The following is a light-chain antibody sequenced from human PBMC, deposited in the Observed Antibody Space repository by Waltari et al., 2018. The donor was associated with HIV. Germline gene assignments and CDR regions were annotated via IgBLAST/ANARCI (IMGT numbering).Light chain of an antibody. CDR1: SPNTGSTT. V-gene: IGLV1-44*01. CDR2: SNN. Sequence: QSVLTQPPSASGTPGQRVTISCSGSSPNTGSTTVHWYQQLPGTAPKLLMYSNNQRPSWVPDRFSGSKSGTSASLAISGLQSEDDADYYCSVWDDSLNGRVFGTGTKVTVL. CDR3: SVWDDSLNGRV. J-gene: IGLJ1*01.